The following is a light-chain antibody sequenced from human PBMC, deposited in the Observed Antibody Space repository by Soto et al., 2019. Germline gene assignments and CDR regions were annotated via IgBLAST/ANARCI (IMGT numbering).Light chain of an antibody. CDR1: SSNIGAGYD. CDR2: DNN. Sequence: QSVLTQPPSVSGAPGQRVTISCTGSSSNIGAGYDVHWYQQLPGAAPKVLIYDNNNRPSGVPDRFSGSKSGTSASLAITGLQAEDEADYYCQSYDSSLSGYVFGTGTKVNV. J-gene: IGLJ1*01. CDR3: QSYDSSLSGYV. V-gene: IGLV1-40*01.